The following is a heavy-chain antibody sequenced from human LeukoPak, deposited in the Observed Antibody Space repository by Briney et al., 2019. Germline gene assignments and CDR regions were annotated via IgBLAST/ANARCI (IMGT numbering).Heavy chain of an antibody. Sequence: SVKVSCKASGGTFSSYAISWGRQAPGQGLEWMGGIIPIFGTANYAQKFQGRVTITADESTSTAYMELSSLRSEDTAVYYCARGGITGTPHGYWGQGTLVTVSS. CDR3: ARGGITGTPHGY. CDR2: IIPIFGTA. V-gene: IGHV1-69*13. J-gene: IGHJ4*02. CDR1: GGTFSSYA. D-gene: IGHD1-20*01.